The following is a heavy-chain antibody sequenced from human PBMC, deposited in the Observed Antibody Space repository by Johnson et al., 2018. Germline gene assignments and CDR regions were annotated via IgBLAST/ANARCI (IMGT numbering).Heavy chain of an antibody. J-gene: IGHJ3*02. CDR2: ISYDGSNK. CDR3: AGVSSGGAFDI. V-gene: IGHV3-30-3*01. D-gene: IGHD6-19*01. CDR1: GFTFSSYA. Sequence: QVQLVQSGGGVVQPGRSLRLSCAASGFTFSSYAMHWVRQAPGKGLEWVAVISYDGSNKYYADSVKGPFTISRDNSKNPLYLQMNSLRPEDTAVYYCAGVSSGGAFDIWGQGTMVTVSS.